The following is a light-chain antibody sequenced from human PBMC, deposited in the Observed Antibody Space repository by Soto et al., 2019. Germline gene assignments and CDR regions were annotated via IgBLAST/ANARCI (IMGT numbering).Light chain of an antibody. CDR1: RSDVGDYNY. V-gene: IGLV2-8*01. Sequence: QSALTQPPSASGSPGQSVTISCTGTRSDVGDYNYVSWYQQHPGKAPKLIIYEVNKRPSGVPDRFSGSKSGNTASLSVSGLQADDVADYYCSSYAGSNNLEVFGGGTKLTVL. CDR2: EVN. J-gene: IGLJ2*01. CDR3: SSYAGSNNLEV.